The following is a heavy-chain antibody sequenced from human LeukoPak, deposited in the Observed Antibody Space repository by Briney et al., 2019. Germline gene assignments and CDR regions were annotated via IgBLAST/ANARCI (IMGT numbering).Heavy chain of an antibody. CDR3: ARTNWGLDY. CDR1: GFTFSDYS. V-gene: IGHV3-21*01. CDR2: ITSSSSYI. D-gene: IGHD7-27*01. Sequence: GGSLRLSCAASGFTFSDYSMHWVRQAPGKGLEWVSSITSSSSYIYYAHAVNGRFTISRDNAKTSLYLQMNSLRAEDTAVYYCARTNWGLDYWGQGTLVTVSS. J-gene: IGHJ4*02.